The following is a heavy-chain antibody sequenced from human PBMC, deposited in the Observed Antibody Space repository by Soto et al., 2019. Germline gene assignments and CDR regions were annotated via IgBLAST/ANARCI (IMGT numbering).Heavy chain of an antibody. CDR3: ARGRKWFPAGAFDI. V-gene: IGHV3-64*01. CDR2: ISSNGGST. J-gene: IGHJ3*02. D-gene: IGHD3-22*01. CDR1: GFTFSSYA. Sequence: QPGGSLRLSCAASGFTFSSYAMHWVRQAPGKGLEYVSAISSNGGSTYYANSVKGRFTISRDNSKNTLYLQMGSLRAEDMAVYYCARGRKWFPAGAFDIWGQGTMVTVSS.